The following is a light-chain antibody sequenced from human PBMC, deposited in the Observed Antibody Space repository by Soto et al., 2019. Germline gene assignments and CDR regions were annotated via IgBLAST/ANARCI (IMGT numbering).Light chain of an antibody. J-gene: IGKJ2*01. CDR2: DAS. Sequence: EIVLTQSPATLSLSPGERATLSCRASQSVSSYLGWYQQKPGQAPRLLIYDASNRATGIPARFSGSGSETDFTLTISSLEPEDFAVYYCQQRSNWPRTFGQGTKLEIK. CDR1: QSVSSY. CDR3: QQRSNWPRT. V-gene: IGKV3-11*01.